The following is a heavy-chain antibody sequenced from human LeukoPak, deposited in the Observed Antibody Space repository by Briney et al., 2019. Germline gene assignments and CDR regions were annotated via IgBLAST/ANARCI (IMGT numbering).Heavy chain of an antibody. J-gene: IGHJ4*02. V-gene: IGHV4-59*08. CDR1: GDSISSYY. Sequence: SETLSLTYTVSGDSISSYYWSWIRQPPGKGLEWIGYIYYSGSTNYNPSLKSRVTISVDTSKNQFSLRLSSVTAADTAVYYCARASYSYDINGWVPFDYWGQGTLVTVSS. CDR2: IYYSGST. CDR3: ARASYSYDINGWVPFDY. D-gene: IGHD3-22*01.